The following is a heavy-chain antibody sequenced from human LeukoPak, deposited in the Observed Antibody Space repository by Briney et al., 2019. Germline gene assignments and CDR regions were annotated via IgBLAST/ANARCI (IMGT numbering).Heavy chain of an antibody. CDR3: ARVGPDSSGRYYYYGMDV. V-gene: IGHV4-59*01. J-gene: IGHJ6*02. D-gene: IGHD3-22*01. CDR1: GGSISSYY. CDR2: IYYSGST. Sequence: SETLFLTCTVSGGSISSYYWSWIRQPPGKGLEWIGYIYYSGSTNYNPSLKSRVTLSVDTSKNQFSLKLSSVTAADTAVYYCARVGPDSSGRYYYYGMDVWGQGTTVTVSS.